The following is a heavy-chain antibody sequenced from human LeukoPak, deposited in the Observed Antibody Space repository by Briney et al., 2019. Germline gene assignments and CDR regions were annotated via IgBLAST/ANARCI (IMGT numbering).Heavy chain of an antibody. V-gene: IGHV5-51*01. J-gene: IGHJ4*02. CDR3: ARPGMVRGVITNFDY. CDR2: IYPGDSDT. CDR1: GYSFTSYW. Sequence: PGESLKISCKGSGYSFTSYWIGWVRRMPGKGLEWMGIIYPGDSDTRYSPSFQGQVTISADKSISTAYLQWSSLKASDTAMYYCARPGMVRGVITNFDYWGQGTLVTVSS. D-gene: IGHD3-10*01.